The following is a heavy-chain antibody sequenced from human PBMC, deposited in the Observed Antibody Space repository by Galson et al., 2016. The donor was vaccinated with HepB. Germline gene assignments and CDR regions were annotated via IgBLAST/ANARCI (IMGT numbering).Heavy chain of an antibody. CDR3: AKEEGKKGHSDYTDY. CDR1: GFTSSRYW. CDR2: IEQDGSEK. V-gene: IGHV3-7*03. Sequence: SLRLSCAASGFTSSRYWMSWVRQAPGKGLEWVANIEQDGSEKYYVDSVKGRFTISRDNSKNTLYLQMNSLRADDTAIYYCAKEEGKKGHSDYTDYWGQGTLVTVSS. D-gene: IGHD5-12*01. J-gene: IGHJ4*02.